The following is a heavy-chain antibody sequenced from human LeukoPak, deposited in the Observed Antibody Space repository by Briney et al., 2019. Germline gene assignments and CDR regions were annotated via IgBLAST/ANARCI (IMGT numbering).Heavy chain of an antibody. CDR2: ISSSSSYI. CDR3: ATAIFGDAFDI. CDR1: GFTFSSYA. D-gene: IGHD3-3*01. J-gene: IGHJ3*02. Sequence: GGSLRLSCAASGFTFSSYAMSWVRQAPGKGLEWVSSISSSSSYIYYADSVKGRFTISRDNAKNSLYLQMNSLRAEDTAVYYCATAIFGDAFDIWGQGTMVTVSS. V-gene: IGHV3-21*01.